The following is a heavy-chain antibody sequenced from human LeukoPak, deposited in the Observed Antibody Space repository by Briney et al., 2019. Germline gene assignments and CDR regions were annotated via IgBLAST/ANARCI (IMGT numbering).Heavy chain of an antibody. J-gene: IGHJ4*02. CDR2: IHRDGSSS. CDR3: ARGGSGCFDY. Sequence: PGGSLRLSCAASGFTFSSYAMHWVRQAPGKGLVWVSHIHRDGSSSSYADSVKGRFTISRDNAKNTVYLQMNSLTAEDTAVYYCARGGSGCFDYWGQGSLVTVSS. CDR1: GFTFSSYA. D-gene: IGHD6-19*01. V-gene: IGHV3-74*01.